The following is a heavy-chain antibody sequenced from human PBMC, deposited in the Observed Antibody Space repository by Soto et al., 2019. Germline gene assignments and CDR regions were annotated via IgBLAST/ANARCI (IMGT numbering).Heavy chain of an antibody. Sequence: QVQLVQSGAEVKKPGASVKVSCKASGYTFTSYGICWVRQAPGQGLEWMGWISAYNGNTNYAQKLQGRVTMTTDTSTSTAYMELRSLRSDDTAVYYCARRPRLLWFGELFNFDYWGQGTLVTVSS. D-gene: IGHD3-10*01. V-gene: IGHV1-18*01. J-gene: IGHJ4*02. CDR3: ARRPRLLWFGELFNFDY. CDR2: ISAYNGNT. CDR1: GYTFTSYG.